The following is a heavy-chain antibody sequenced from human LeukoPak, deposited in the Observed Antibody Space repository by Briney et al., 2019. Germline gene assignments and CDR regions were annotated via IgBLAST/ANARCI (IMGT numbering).Heavy chain of an antibody. D-gene: IGHD4-23*01. CDR2: INDSGTT. CDR3: ARPGNYKYGGSDRYYFNY. V-gene: IGHV4-34*01. Sequence: SETLSLTCAVYGETFSGYFWSWIRQPPGKGLEWIGEINDSGTTNYNPSLKSRVTISVDASLNQFSLKLRSVSAADTAVYYCARPGNYKYGGSDRYYFNYWGQGTLVTVSS. J-gene: IGHJ4*02. CDR1: GETFSGYF.